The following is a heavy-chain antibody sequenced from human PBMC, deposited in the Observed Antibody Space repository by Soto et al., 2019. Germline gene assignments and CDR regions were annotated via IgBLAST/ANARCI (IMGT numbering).Heavy chain of an antibody. D-gene: IGHD6-13*01. V-gene: IGHV3-21*01. CDR1: GFTFRSFT. CDR2: ISSNSAYI. Sequence: GSLRLSCAASGFTFRSFTMNWVRQAPGKGLEWVSTISSNSAYIYYTDALRGRFTISRDNAKNSLHLQMNSLRAEDTAVYYCTRNASRDSSARGWFDPWGPGTLVTVSS. J-gene: IGHJ5*02. CDR3: TRNASRDSSARGWFDP.